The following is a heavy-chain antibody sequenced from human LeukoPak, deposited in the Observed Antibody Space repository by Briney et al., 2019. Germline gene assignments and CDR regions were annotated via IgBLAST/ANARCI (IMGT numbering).Heavy chain of an antibody. CDR2: VSGYSGNT. CDR3: ARDVDSTMVLFDY. D-gene: IGHD5-18*01. CDR1: GYTFTGYY. J-gene: IGHJ4*02. V-gene: IGHV1-18*04. Sequence: VASVKVSCKASGYTFTGYYMHWVRQAPGQGLEWMGWVSGYSGNTKYAQKVHDRVTMTTDTSTSTAYMELRSLRSDDTAVYYCARDVDSTMVLFDYWGQGTLVTVSS.